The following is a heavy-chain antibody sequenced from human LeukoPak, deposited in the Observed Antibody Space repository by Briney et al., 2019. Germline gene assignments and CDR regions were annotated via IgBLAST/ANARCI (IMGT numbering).Heavy chain of an antibody. CDR1: GFTFSSYW. J-gene: IGHJ2*01. V-gene: IGHV3-74*01. Sequence: PGGSLRLSCAAPGFTFSSYWMHWVRQVPGKGLVWVSFSDIDGSNTRYADSVKGRFTISRDNAKNTLYLQMNSLRAEDTAVYYCTRDRGGYFDLWGRGTLVTVSS. CDR2: SDIDGSNT. CDR3: TRDRGGYFDL.